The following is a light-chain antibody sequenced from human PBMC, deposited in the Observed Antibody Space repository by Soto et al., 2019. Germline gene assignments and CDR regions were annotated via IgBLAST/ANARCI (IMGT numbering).Light chain of an antibody. CDR2: GAS. CDR1: QSVSTNY. CDR3: QQYGSSPPT. V-gene: IGKV3-20*01. J-gene: IGKJ1*01. Sequence: EIVLTQSPGTLSLSPGERATLSCRARQSVSTNYLAWYQRKPGQAPRLLIYGASSRATGIPDRFSGSGSGTDFTLTISRLEPEDFAVYYCQQYGSSPPTFGQGPKVEIK.